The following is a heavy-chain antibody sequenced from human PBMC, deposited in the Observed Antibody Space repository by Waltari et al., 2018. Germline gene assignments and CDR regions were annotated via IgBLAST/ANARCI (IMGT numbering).Heavy chain of an antibody. D-gene: IGHD3-16*01. V-gene: IGHV3-30-3*01. CDR1: GFTLSDSP. CDR2: ISSDGSHI. CDR3: ARDPRQQLVRGYFDS. Sequence: QVQLVESGGGVVQPGRSLRLSCTASGFTLSDSPMHWVRQAPGKGLEWVAIISSDGSHIYYADFVKGRFTISTDNSKNTLYLQMNSLRPEDTAVYYCARDPRQQLVRGYFDSWGRGTLVSISS. J-gene: IGHJ4*02.